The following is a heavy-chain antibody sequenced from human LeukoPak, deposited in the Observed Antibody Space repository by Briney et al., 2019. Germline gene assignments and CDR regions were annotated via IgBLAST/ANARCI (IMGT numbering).Heavy chain of an antibody. J-gene: IGHJ4*02. Sequence: PSETLSLTCTVSGYSISSGYYWGWIRQPPGKGLEWIGYIYSGSTTYNPSLKSRVTISVDTSKNQFSLKLSSVTAADTAVYYCARRIQLWLWDYWGQGTLVTVSS. CDR3: ARRIQLWLWDY. CDR2: IYSGST. V-gene: IGHV4-38-2*02. D-gene: IGHD5-18*01. CDR1: GYSISSGYY.